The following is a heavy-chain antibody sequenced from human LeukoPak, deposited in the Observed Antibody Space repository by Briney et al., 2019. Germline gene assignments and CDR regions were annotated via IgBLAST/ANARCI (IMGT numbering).Heavy chain of an antibody. Sequence: SETLSLTCTVSGGSISSGSHYWSWIRQPAGKGLEWIGRIYSSGYTNYIPSLKSRVTISVDTAKNQFSLKLSSVTAADTAVYFCAREVSGYYYGSGTYNFDYWGQGTLVTVSS. CDR3: AREVSGYYYGSGTYNFDY. CDR1: GGSISSGSHY. J-gene: IGHJ4*02. V-gene: IGHV4-61*02. D-gene: IGHD3-10*01. CDR2: IYSSGYT.